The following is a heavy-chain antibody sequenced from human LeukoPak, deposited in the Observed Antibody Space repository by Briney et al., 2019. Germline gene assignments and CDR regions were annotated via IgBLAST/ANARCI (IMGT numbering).Heavy chain of an antibody. CDR2: INPGGGST. CDR3: ATGGYSYGFY. V-gene: IGHV1-46*01. D-gene: IGHD5-18*01. Sequence: ASVKVSCKAAGYIVTNYYLHWVRQAPGQGLEWMGIINPGGGSTSYAQKFQGRVTMTRDTSTSTVYMELSSLRSEDTAVYYCATGGYSYGFYWGQGTLVTVSS. CDR1: GYIVTNYY. J-gene: IGHJ4*02.